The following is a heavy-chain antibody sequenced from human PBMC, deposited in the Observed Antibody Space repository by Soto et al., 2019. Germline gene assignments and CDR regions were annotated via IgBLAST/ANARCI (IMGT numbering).Heavy chain of an antibody. D-gene: IGHD3-22*01. CDR3: ARGQGYYYDSSGYYFDY. Sequence: QVQLVQSGAEVKKPGSSVKVSCKASGGTFSSYAISWVRQAPGQGLEWMGGIIPIFGTANYAQKFQGRVTLTADESTSTAYMELSSLRSEDTAVYYCARGQGYYYDSSGYYFDYWGQGTLVTVSS. J-gene: IGHJ4*02. V-gene: IGHV1-69*01. CDR1: GGTFSSYA. CDR2: IIPIFGTA.